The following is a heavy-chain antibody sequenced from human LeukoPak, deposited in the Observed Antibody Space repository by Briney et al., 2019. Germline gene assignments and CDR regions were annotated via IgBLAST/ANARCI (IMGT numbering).Heavy chain of an antibody. V-gene: IGHV3-48*03. CDR2: ISSSGSTI. CDR1: GFTFSSYE. Sequence: GGSLRLSCAASGFTFSSYEMNWVRQAPGKGLEWVSYISSSGSTIYYADSVKGRFTISRDNAKNSLYLQMNSLRAEDTAVYYCARGSTSTWYDYWGQGILVTVSS. J-gene: IGHJ4*02. CDR3: ARGSTSTWYDY. D-gene: IGHD6-13*01.